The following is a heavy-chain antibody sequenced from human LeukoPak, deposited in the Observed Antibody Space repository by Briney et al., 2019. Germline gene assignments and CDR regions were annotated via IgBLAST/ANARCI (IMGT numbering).Heavy chain of an antibody. CDR1: GITLSNYG. J-gene: IGHJ4*02. CDR3: AKRGVVIRVILVGFHKQAYYFDS. Sequence: GGSLRLSCAVSGITLSNYGMSWVRQAPGKGLEWVAGISDSGGRTNYADSVKGRFTISRDNPKNTLYLQMNSLRAEDTAVYFCAKRGVVIRVILVGFHKQAYYFDSWGQGALVTVSS. D-gene: IGHD3-22*01. CDR2: ISDSGGRT. V-gene: IGHV3-23*01.